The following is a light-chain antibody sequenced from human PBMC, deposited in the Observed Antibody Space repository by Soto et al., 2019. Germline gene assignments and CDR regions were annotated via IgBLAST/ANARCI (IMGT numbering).Light chain of an antibody. CDR2: WAS. CDR3: HQYFLTPYT. Sequence: DIVMTQSPDSLAVSLGERATINCKSSQSVLYSPNNKNYLAWYQQKPGQPPKLLIYWASTRESGVPGRFSGSGSAPDFTLTISSLQAEDVAVYFCHQYFLTPYTFGQGTKLEIK. J-gene: IGKJ2*01. CDR1: QSVLYSPNNKNY. V-gene: IGKV4-1*01.